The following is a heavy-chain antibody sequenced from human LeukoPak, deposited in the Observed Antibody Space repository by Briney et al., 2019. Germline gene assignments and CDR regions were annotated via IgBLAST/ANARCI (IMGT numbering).Heavy chain of an antibody. Sequence: GRSLRLSCAASGFTFSSYAMHWVRQAPGKGLEWVAVISYDGSNKYCADSVKGRFTISRDNSKNTLYLQMNSLRAEDTAVYYCARGRSGYYYPNWGQGTLVTVSS. CDR1: GFTFSSYA. J-gene: IGHJ4*02. V-gene: IGHV3-30-3*01. CDR2: ISYDGSNK. D-gene: IGHD3-22*01. CDR3: ARGRSGYYYPN.